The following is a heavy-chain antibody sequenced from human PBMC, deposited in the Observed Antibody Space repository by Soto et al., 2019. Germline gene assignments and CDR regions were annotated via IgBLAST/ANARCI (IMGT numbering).Heavy chain of an antibody. V-gene: IGHV1-69*01. CDR1: GGTFSSYA. CDR2: IIPIFGTA. D-gene: IGHD2-8*01. Sequence: QVQLVQSGAEVKKPGSSVKVSCKASGGTFSSYAISWVRQAPGQGLEWMGGIIPIFGTANYAQKFQGRVTLTADESKGTAYMELSSLRSEDTAVYYCASNEHPSVLMEYLVSDAFDIWGQGTMVIFSS. CDR3: ASNEHPSVLMEYLVSDAFDI. J-gene: IGHJ3*02.